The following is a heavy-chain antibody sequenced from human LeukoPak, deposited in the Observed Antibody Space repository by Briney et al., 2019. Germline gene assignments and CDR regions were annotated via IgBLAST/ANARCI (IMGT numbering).Heavy chain of an antibody. CDR2: IRFDGGDK. J-gene: IGHJ4*02. Sequence: GGSLRLSCAASGFTFNSYAMHWVRQAPGKGLEWVAFIRFDGGDKYYSDSVRGRFTTSRDNSKNTLYLEVASLRAEDTAVYYCTKDMLQGNAYPSGSQDYWGQGSLVIVSS. CDR1: GFTFNSYA. V-gene: IGHV3-30*02. CDR3: TKDMLQGNAYPSGSQDY. D-gene: IGHD3-10*01.